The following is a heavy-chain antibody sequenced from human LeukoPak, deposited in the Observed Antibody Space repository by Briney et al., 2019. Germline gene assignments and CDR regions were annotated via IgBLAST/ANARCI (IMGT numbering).Heavy chain of an antibody. D-gene: IGHD6-19*01. CDR1: GFIFSSYW. CDR3: ARGYSSGRYPFDY. CDR2: INSDGSST. V-gene: IGHV3-74*01. Sequence: PGGSLRLSCAASGFIFSSYWMHWVRQAPGKGLVWVSRINSDGSSTSYADSVKGRFTISRDNAKDSLYLQMNSLRDEDTAVYYCARGYSSGRYPFDYWGQGTLVTVSS. J-gene: IGHJ4*02.